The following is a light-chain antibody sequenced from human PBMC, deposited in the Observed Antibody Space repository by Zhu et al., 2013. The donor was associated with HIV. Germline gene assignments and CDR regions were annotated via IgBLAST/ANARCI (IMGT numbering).Light chain of an antibody. Sequence: AIRMTQFPSSLSASVGDRVTMTCRASQDIKSNLGWYQQKSGRAPRLLIYSATSLESGVPSRFRGSGSGTFFTLTISSLQPEDLGTYYCQQYYTQSYTFGQGTKLEIK. CDR3: QQYYTQSYT. CDR1: QDIKSN. J-gene: IGKJ2*01. V-gene: IGKV1-6*02. CDR2: SAT.